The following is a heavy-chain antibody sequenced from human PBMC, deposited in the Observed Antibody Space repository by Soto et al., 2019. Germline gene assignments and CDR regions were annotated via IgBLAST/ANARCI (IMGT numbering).Heavy chain of an antibody. CDR1: GGSISSYY. CDR3: ARDFYGSTTSAYYYYGMDV. CDR2: IYASGST. D-gene: IGHD2-2*01. V-gene: IGHV4-4*07. J-gene: IGHJ6*02. Sequence: SETLSLTCTVSGGSISSYYWSWIRQPAGKGLELIGRIYASGSTNYNPSLKSRVSMSVDTSKNQFSLELTSVTAADTAVYYCARDFYGSTTSAYYYYGMDVWGQGTTVTVSS.